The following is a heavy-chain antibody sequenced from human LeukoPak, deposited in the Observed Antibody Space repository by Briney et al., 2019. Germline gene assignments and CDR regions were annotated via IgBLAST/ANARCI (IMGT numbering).Heavy chain of an antibody. V-gene: IGHV1-18*01. Sequence: VASVKVSCKASGYTFTSYGISWVRQAPGQGLEWMGWISAYNGNTNYAQKLQGRVTMTTDTSTSTAYMELRSLRSDDTAVYYCARDLDNWNDVGAFDIWGQGTMVTVSS. CDR1: GYTFTSYG. D-gene: IGHD1-1*01. CDR2: ISAYNGNT. J-gene: IGHJ3*02. CDR3: ARDLDNWNDVGAFDI.